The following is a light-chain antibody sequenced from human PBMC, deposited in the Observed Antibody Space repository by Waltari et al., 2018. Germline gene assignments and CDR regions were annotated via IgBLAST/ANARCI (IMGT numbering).Light chain of an antibody. J-gene: IGKJ3*01. V-gene: IGKV1-33*01. Sequence: DIQQTQSPSSQSSPVGDRVTVTCRSSQDISNYLNWYQQKPGKAPKLLIYDASILETGVPSRFSGSQSGTDFTLTISSLLPEDIATYYCQRYDNLPVFAFGPGTKVDVK. CDR1: QDISNY. CDR3: QRYDNLPVFA. CDR2: DAS.